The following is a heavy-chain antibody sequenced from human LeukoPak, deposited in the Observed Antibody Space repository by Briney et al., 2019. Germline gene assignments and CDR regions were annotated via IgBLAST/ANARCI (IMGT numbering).Heavy chain of an antibody. Sequence: PSETLSLTCTVSGGSISSGGYYWSWIRQHPGKGLEWIGYIYYSGSTYYNPSLKSRVTISVDTSKNQFSLKLSSVTAADTAVYYCARDERRVNHYAGPSWFDPWGQGTLVTVSS. CDR2: IYYSGST. V-gene: IGHV4-31*03. CDR3: ARDERRVNHYAGPSWFDP. D-gene: IGHD3-16*01. CDR1: GGSISSGGYY. J-gene: IGHJ5*02.